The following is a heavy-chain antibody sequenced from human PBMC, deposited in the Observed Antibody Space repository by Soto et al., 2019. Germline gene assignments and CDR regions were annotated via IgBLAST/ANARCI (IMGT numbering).Heavy chain of an antibody. CDR1: GFTFSNYA. J-gene: IGHJ4*02. CDR3: AKGQGYYSDASGYTFDY. D-gene: IGHD3-22*01. CDR2: ISGSAINT. V-gene: IGHV3-23*01. Sequence: EVQLLESGGDLVQPGGSLRLSCAASGFTFSNYAMSWFRQAPGKGLEWVSAISGSAINTYYADSVRGRFTISRDNSKNTLYLQMNHPRAEDTVVYSCAKGQGYYSDASGYTFDYWGQGTLVTVSS.